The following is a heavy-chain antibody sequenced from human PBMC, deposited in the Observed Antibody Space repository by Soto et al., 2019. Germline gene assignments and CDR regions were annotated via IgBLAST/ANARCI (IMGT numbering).Heavy chain of an antibody. J-gene: IGHJ5*02. CDR1: GFTFSSYA. CDR3: ARAKNRFLEWWAILT. V-gene: IGHV3-30-3*01. CDR2: ISYDGSNK. Sequence: GGSLRLSCAASGFTFSSYAMHWVRQDPGKGLEWVAVISYDGSNKYYADSVKGRFTISRDNSKNTLYLQMNSLRAEDTAVYYCARAKNRFLEWWAILTWGQGTLVTVSS. D-gene: IGHD3-3*01.